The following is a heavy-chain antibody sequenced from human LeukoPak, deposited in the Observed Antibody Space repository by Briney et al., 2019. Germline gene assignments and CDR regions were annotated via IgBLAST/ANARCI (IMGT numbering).Heavy chain of an antibody. V-gene: IGHV3-23*01. CDR2: ISGSGGST. CDR3: AKSGEVYDYDSSGYFADY. Sequence: PGGSLRLSCAASGFTFSSYAMSWVRQAPGKGLEWVSAISGSGGSTYYADSVKGRFTISRDNSKNTLYLQMNSLRAEDTAVYYCAKSGEVYDYDSSGYFADYWGQGTLVTVSS. J-gene: IGHJ4*02. CDR1: GFTFSSYA. D-gene: IGHD3-22*01.